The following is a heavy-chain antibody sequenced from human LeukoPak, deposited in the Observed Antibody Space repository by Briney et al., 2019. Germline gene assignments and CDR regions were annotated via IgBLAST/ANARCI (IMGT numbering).Heavy chain of an antibody. CDR3: ARDGRGLGFYYYYMDV. V-gene: IGHV4-59*12. J-gene: IGHJ6*03. CDR2: IYYSGST. CDR1: GGSISSYY. Sequence: SETLSLTCTVAGGSISSYYWSWIRQPPGKGLEWIGYIYYSGSTNYNPSLKSRVTISVDTSKNQFSLKLSSVTAADTAVYYCARDGRGLGFYYYYMDVWGKGTTVTVSS.